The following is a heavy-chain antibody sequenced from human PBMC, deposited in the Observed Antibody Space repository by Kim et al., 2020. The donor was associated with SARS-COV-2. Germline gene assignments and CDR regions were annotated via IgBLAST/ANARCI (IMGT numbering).Heavy chain of an antibody. D-gene: IGHD1-7*01. J-gene: IGHJ6*02. CDR2: IYTSGST. V-gene: IGHV4-4*07. CDR3: ARELELHGSLHYGMDV. CDR1: GGSISSYY. Sequence: SETLSLTCTVSGGSISSYYWSWIRQPAGKGLEWIGRIYTSGSTNYNPSLKSRVTMSVDTSKNQFSLKLSSVTAADTAVYYCARELELHGSLHYGMDVWGQGTTVTVSS.